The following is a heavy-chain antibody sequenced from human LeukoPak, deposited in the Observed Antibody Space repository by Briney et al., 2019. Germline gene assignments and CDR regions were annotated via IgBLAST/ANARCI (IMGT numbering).Heavy chain of an antibody. V-gene: IGHV1-69*13. Sequence: GASVKVSCKASGGSFSTNAISWVRQAPGQGLEWMGALIPVFDTGTYSQKFQDRLTITADQSTSTVYMELSSLTSEDTAVYYCTRDLGYGNGRNYRGQGTLVTVSS. CDR3: TRDLGYGNGRNY. J-gene: IGHJ4*02. CDR2: LIPVFDTG. D-gene: IGHD5-18*01. CDR1: GGSFSTNA.